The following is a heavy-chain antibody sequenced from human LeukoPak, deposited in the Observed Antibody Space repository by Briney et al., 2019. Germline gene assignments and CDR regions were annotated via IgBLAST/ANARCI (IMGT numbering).Heavy chain of an antibody. CDR2: ISGSGVGT. CDR1: GFTFSNYA. CDR3: AKCSPDSSFFDY. Sequence: SLRLSCAVSGFTFSNYAMSWVRQAPGKGLEWVSTISGSGVGTYYADSVKGRFTISRDNSKNTLYLQMNSLRAEDTAVYYCAKCSPDSSFFDYWGQGALVTVSS. J-gene: IGHJ4*02. V-gene: IGHV3-23*01. D-gene: IGHD3-10*02.